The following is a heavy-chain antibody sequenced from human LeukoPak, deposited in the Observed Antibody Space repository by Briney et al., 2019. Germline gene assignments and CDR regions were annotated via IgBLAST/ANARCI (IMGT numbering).Heavy chain of an antibody. J-gene: IGHJ5*02. V-gene: IGHV1-46*01. CDR1: GYTFTSYD. D-gene: IGHD3-10*01. Sequence: ASVKVSCKASGYTFTSYDINWVRQAHGQGLEWMGIINPSGGSTSYAQKFQGRVTMTRDTSTSTVYMELSSLRSEDTAVCYCARVKGYYGSGNNWFDPWGQGTLVTVSS. CDR3: ARVKGYYGSGNNWFDP. CDR2: INPSGGST.